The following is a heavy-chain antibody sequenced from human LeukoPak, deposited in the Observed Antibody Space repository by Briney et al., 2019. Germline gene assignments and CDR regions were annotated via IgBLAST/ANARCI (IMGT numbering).Heavy chain of an antibody. Sequence: GGSLRLSCAVSGITLSNYGMTWVRQAPGKGLEWVAGISDSGGSTNYADSVKGRFTISRDNPKNTLYLQMNSLRAEVTAVYFCAKRGVVIRVILVGFHKEAYYFDSWGQGALVTVSS. CDR2: ISDSGGST. D-gene: IGHD3-22*01. CDR3: AKRGVVIRVILVGFHKEAYYFDS. V-gene: IGHV3-23*01. CDR1: GITLSNYG. J-gene: IGHJ4*02.